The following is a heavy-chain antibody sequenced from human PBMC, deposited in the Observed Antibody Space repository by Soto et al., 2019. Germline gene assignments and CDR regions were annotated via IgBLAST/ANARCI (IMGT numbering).Heavy chain of an antibody. CDR3: TTSDYYGSGSYYFDY. CDR1: GFTFSDAW. CDR2: IKSKTDGGTT. V-gene: IGHV3-15*01. Sequence: GGSLRLSCAASGFTFSDAWMSWVRQAPGKGLEWVGRIKSKTDGGTTDYAAPVKGRFTISRDDSKNTLYLQMNSLKTEDTAVYYCTTSDYYGSGSYYFDYWGQGTLVTVSS. D-gene: IGHD3-10*01. J-gene: IGHJ4*02.